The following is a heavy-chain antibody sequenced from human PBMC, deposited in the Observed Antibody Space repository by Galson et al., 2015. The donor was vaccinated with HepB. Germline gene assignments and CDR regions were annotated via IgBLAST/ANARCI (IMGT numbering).Heavy chain of an antibody. CDR2: ISESGASI. J-gene: IGHJ4*02. D-gene: IGHD3-10*01. CDR3: ARHGGGWIGGYNFDY. CDR1: GFAFSSSS. V-gene: IGHV3-21*01. Sequence: SLRLSCAASGFAFSSSSMNWVRQAPGKGLDWVASISESGASIYYAGSLKGRFTIPRDNAKNSLHLNSLRAEDTAVYYCARHGGGWIGGYNFDYWGRGTLVTVSS.